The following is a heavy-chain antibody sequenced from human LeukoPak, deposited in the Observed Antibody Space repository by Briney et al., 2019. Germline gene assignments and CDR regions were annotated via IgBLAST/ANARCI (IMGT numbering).Heavy chain of an antibody. D-gene: IGHD1-26*01. CDR3: ASSGSYRYFDY. CDR2: TSSSSYI. Sequence: AGSLRLSCAASGFTFSSYSMNWVRQAQGKGLEWVSSTSSSSYIYYADSVKGRFTISRDNAKNSLYLQMNSLRAEDTAVYYCASSGSYRYFDYWGQGTLVTVSS. J-gene: IGHJ4*02. CDR1: GFTFSSYS. V-gene: IGHV3-21*01.